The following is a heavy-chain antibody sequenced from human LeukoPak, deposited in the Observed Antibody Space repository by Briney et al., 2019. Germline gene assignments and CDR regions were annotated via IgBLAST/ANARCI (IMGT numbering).Heavy chain of an antibody. D-gene: IGHD2-2*01. Sequence: ASVKVFCKVSGYTLTELSMHWVRQAPGKGLEWMGGFDPEDGETIYAQKFQGRVTMTEDTSTDTAYMELSSLRSEDTAVYYCATRWGVGCSSTSCYWFDPWGQGTLVTVSS. J-gene: IGHJ5*02. V-gene: IGHV1-24*01. CDR1: GYTLTELS. CDR3: ATRWGVGCSSTSCYWFDP. CDR2: FDPEDGET.